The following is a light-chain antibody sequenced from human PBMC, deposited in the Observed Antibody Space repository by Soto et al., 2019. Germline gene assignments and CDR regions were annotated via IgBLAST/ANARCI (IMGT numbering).Light chain of an antibody. J-gene: IGLJ2*01. CDR1: SSNIGNNY. V-gene: IGLV1-51*01. Sequence: SVLTQPPSVSAAPGQKVTISCSGSSSNIGNNYVSWYQQLPGTAPKLLIYDNNKRPSGIPDRFSGSKSGTSATLGITGLQTGDEAVYYCGTWDSSLSVVVFGGRTKVTVL. CDR2: DNN. CDR3: GTWDSSLSVVV.